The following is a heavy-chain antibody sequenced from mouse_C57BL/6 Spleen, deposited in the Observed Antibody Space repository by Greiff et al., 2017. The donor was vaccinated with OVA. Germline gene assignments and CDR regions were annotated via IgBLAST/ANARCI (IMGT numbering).Heavy chain of an antibody. CDR3: ARKITTVEGYFDV. V-gene: IGHV1-55*01. CDR2: IYPGSGST. J-gene: IGHJ1*03. Sequence: QVQLKQPGAELVKPGASVKMSCKASGYTFTSYWITWVKQRPGQGLEWIGDIYPGSGSTNYNEKFKSKATLTVDTSSSTAYMQRSSLTSEDSAVYYCARKITTVEGYFDVWGTGTTVTVSS. CDR1: GYTFTSYW. D-gene: IGHD1-1*01.